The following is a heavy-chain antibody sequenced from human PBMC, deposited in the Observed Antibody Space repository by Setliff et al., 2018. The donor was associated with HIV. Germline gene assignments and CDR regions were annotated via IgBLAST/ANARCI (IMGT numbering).Heavy chain of an antibody. V-gene: IGHV1-3*01. CDR1: GYTFSSYT. Sequence: AASVKVSCKASGYTFSSYTMHWVRQAPGQGLEWMGWINCGNGKSKYSQKFQDRVTFTRDTSASSAYMDLSSLRSEDSAVYYCVRGDDILTGYFRPYFFDYWGQRTLVTVSS. J-gene: IGHJ4*02. CDR2: INCGNGKS. CDR3: VRGDDILTGYFRPYFFDY. D-gene: IGHD3-9*01.